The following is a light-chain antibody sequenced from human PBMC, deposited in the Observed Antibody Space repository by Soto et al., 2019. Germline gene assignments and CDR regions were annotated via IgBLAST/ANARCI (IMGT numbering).Light chain of an antibody. CDR3: SSYTGGNPSYV. J-gene: IGLJ1*01. CDR2: EVS. Sequence: QSVLSQPASVSGSPGQSITISCTATSSDVGGFNYVSWVQQHPGKAPKLMIYEVSNRPSGVSNRFSGSKSGNTASLTISGLQAEDEADYYCSSYTGGNPSYVFGTGTKVTVL. CDR1: SSDVGGFNY. V-gene: IGLV2-14*01.